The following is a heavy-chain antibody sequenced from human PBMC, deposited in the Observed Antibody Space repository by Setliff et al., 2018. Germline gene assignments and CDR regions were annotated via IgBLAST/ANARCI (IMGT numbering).Heavy chain of an antibody. V-gene: IGHV3-30*01. CDR3: AGDKPLQHNYNFWSGYCPY. Sequence: PRLSCAASGITFSSYAMHWVRQAPGKGLEWVAVISYDGINKYYADSVKGRFTISRDNSKNTLYLQMNSLRPEDTAVYYCAGDKPLQHNYNFWSGYCPYWGQGTLVTVSS. J-gene: IGHJ4*02. D-gene: IGHD3-3*01. CDR2: ISYDGINK. CDR1: GITFSSYA.